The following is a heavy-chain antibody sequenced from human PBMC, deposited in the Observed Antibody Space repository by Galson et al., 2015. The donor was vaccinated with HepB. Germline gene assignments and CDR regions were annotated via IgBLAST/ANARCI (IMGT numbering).Heavy chain of an antibody. CDR1: GFTFGDYA. D-gene: IGHD4-17*01. CDR2: IRSKAYGGTT. CDR3: TREAGDYGDYRGLGFDGMDV. J-gene: IGHJ6*02. V-gene: IGHV3-49*03. Sequence: SLRLSCAASGFTFGDYAMSWFRQAPGKGLEWVGFIRSKAYGGTTEYAASVKGRFTISRDDSKSIAYLQMNSLKTEDTAVYYCTREAGDYGDYRGLGFDGMDVWGQGTTVTVSS.